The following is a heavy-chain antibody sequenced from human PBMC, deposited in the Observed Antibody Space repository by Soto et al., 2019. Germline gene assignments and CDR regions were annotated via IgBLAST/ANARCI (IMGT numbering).Heavy chain of an antibody. Sequence: SETLSLTCTVSGGSISSSSYYWGWIRQPPGKGLEWIGSIYHSGSTYYNPSLKSRVTISVDTSKNQFSLKLSSVTAADTAVYYCARERREGLYYYYGMDVWGQGTTVTVSS. V-gene: IGHV4-39*07. CDR2: IYHSGST. J-gene: IGHJ6*02. CDR1: GGSISSSSYY. CDR3: ARERREGLYYYYGMDV.